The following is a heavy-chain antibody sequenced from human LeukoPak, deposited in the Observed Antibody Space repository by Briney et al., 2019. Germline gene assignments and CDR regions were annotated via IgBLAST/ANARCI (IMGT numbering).Heavy chain of an antibody. J-gene: IGHJ4*02. Sequence: PGGSLRLSCAASGFTFSSYGMHWVRQAPGKGLEWVAVISYDGSNKYYADSVKGRFTISRDNSKNTLYLQMNSLRAEDTAVYYCAKGQQLVKLDSWGQGTLVTVSS. CDR3: AKGQQLVKLDS. CDR2: ISYDGSNK. CDR1: GFTFSSYG. D-gene: IGHD6-6*01. V-gene: IGHV3-30*18.